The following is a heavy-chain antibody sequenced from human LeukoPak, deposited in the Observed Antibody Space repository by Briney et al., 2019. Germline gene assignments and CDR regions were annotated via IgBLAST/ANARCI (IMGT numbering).Heavy chain of an antibody. D-gene: IGHD3-22*01. CDR1: GGTFSSYA. CDR3: ARAHHYYYDSSGYYY. V-gene: IGHV1-69*13. Sequence: GASVKVSCKASGGTFSSYAISWGRQAPGQGLEWMGGIIPIFGTANYAQKFQGRVTITADESTSTAYMELSSLRSEDTAVYYCARAHHYYYDSSGYYYWGQGTLVTVSS. CDR2: IIPIFGTA. J-gene: IGHJ4*02.